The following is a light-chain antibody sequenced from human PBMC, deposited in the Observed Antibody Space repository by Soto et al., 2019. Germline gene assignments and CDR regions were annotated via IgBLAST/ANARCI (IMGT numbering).Light chain of an antibody. CDR2: WAS. V-gene: IGKV4-1*01. J-gene: IGKJ4*01. CDR3: HQYYGAPVN. Sequence: DIVMTQSPDSLAVSLGERATINCKSSQSVLSSSNNKNYLAWYQQKPGQPPKLLILWASTRESGVADRFSGSGSGTDFTLTISSLQAEDVAVYYCHQYYGAPVNFGGGNKVEIK. CDR1: QSVLSSSNNKNY.